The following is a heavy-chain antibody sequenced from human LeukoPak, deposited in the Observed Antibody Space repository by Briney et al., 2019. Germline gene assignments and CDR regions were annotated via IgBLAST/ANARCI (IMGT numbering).Heavy chain of an antibody. D-gene: IGHD3-3*01. Sequence: ASVKVSCKASGYTFTSYGISWVRQAPGQGLEWMGWISAYNGNTNYAQKLQGRVTMTTDTSTSTAYMELRSLRSDDTAVYYCARINYDFWIGNWFDPWGQGTLVTVSS. J-gene: IGHJ5*02. CDR3: ARINYDFWIGNWFDP. CDR1: GYTFTSYG. CDR2: ISAYNGNT. V-gene: IGHV1-18*01.